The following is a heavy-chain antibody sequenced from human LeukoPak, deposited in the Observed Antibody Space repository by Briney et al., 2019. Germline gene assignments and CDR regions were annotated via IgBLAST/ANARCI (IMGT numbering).Heavy chain of an antibody. CDR1: GFNFWNTG. V-gene: IGHV3-7*01. D-gene: IGHD1-7*01. CDR3: ASYNWNFLTDY. J-gene: IGHJ4*02. CDR2: IKQDGSEK. Sequence: GGSLRLSCAVAGFNFWNTGMSWVRQAPGKGLEWVANIKQDGSEKYYVDSVKGRFTISRDNTKNSLYLQMNSLRAEDTAVYYCASYNWNFLTDYWGQGTLVTVSS.